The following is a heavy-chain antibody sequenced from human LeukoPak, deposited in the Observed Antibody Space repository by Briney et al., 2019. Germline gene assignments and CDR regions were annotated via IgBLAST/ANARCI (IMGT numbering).Heavy chain of an antibody. J-gene: IGHJ3*02. D-gene: IGHD1-26*01. CDR3: ARRFAGSYYNGEGFDI. CDR1: GGSISSYY. CDR2: IYYSGST. V-gene: IGHV4-59*01. Sequence: PSETLSLTCTVSGGSISSYYWSWIRQPPGKGLEWIGYIYYSGSTNYNPSLKSRVTISVDTSKNQFSLKLTSVTAADTAVYYCARRFAGSYYNGEGFDIWGRGTMVTVSP.